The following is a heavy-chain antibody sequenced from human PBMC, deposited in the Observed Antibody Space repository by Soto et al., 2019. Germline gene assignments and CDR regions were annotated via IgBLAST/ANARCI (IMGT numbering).Heavy chain of an antibody. CDR2: ISSRSSNI. V-gene: IGHV3-21*01. CDR1: VFTCNIYS. Sequence: RSLRLACAASVFTCNIYSMNWVRQAPGKGLEWVSSISSRSSNIDYADSVKGRFTISRDNANNSLYLQMNNLSADDTAVYYCARDTKMLAPLIYMDHWGRGTLVTVSS. J-gene: IGHJ4*02. D-gene: IGHD3-22*01. CDR3: ARDTKMLAPLIYMDH.